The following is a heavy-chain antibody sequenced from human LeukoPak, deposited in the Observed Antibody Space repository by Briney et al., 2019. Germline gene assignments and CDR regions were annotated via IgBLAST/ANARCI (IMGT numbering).Heavy chain of an antibody. Sequence: PSETLSLTCAVSGYSISSGYYWGWFRQPPGKGLEWIGFMYHSGSTYYNPSLKSRVTISVDTSKNQFPLKLSSVTAADTAVYYCARQGGSSSPYYYYYMDVWGKGTTVTVSS. V-gene: IGHV4-38-2*01. CDR1: GYSISSGYY. CDR2: MYHSGST. CDR3: ARQGGSSSPYYYYYMDV. D-gene: IGHD6-13*01. J-gene: IGHJ6*03.